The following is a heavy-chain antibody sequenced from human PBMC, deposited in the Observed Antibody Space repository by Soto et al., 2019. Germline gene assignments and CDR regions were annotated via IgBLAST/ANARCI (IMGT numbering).Heavy chain of an antibody. CDR2: ISAYNGNT. CDR3: ARDFTTVTTEGY. Sequence: GASVKGSCKASCYTFTSYGISWVRQAPGQGLEWMGWISAYNGNTNYAQKLQGRVTMTTDTSTSTAYMELRSLRSDDTAVYYCARDFTTVTTEGYWGQGTLVPVSS. CDR1: CYTFTSYG. D-gene: IGHD4-4*01. V-gene: IGHV1-18*04. J-gene: IGHJ4*02.